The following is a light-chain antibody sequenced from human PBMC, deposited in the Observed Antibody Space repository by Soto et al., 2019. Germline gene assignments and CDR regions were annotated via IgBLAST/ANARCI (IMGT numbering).Light chain of an antibody. CDR3: LQDYNYPYT. J-gene: IGKJ2*01. CDR2: GAS. V-gene: IGKV1-6*01. Sequence: AIQMTQSPSSLSASVGDRVTITCRASQGIRNDLGWYQQKPGKAPKFLIYGASSLQRGVPSRFSGSGSGTDFTLTINSLQPEDFATYYCLQDYNYPYTFGQGTKLEIK. CDR1: QGIRND.